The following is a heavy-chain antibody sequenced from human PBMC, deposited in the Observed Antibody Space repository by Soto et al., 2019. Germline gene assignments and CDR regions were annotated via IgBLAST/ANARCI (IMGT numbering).Heavy chain of an antibody. CDR1: GFTFSSYA. CDR3: AKDPLLLWFGELPYYFDY. V-gene: IGHV3-23*01. J-gene: IGHJ4*02. CDR2: ISGSGGST. D-gene: IGHD3-10*01. Sequence: GGSLRLSCAASGFTFSSYAMSWVRQAPGKGLEWVSAISGSGGSTYYADSVKGRFTISRDNSKNTLYLQMNSLRAEDTAVYYCAKDPLLLWFGELPYYFDYWGQGALVTVSS.